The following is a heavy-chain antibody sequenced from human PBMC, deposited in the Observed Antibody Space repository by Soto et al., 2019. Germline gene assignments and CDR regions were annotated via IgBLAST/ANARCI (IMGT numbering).Heavy chain of an antibody. Sequence: RPSCAVSGFNVMSYWMSWVRQAPGKGLEWVASIKEDGSEIYYLHSVRGRFSISRDSAGNALHLTMNYLSAEDTGVYFCARDIGFDYVNWGQGTLVTVSS. J-gene: IGHJ4*02. CDR1: GFNVMSYW. CDR2: IKEDGSEI. CDR3: ARDIGFDYVN. V-gene: IGHV3-7*01. D-gene: IGHD3-16*01.